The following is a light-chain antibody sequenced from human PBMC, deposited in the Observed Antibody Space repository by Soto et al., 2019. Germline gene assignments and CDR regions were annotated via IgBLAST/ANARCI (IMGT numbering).Light chain of an antibody. CDR2: GGS. V-gene: IGKV1-5*01. CDR3: HQYATSSPT. CDR1: QSISVY. Sequence: DIQMTQSPSTLSASVGDRVTITCRASQSISVYLAWYQQRPREAPKLLIYGGSSLESGVPSRFSGSGSGTECTLTISSLQPTDFATYYCHQYATSSPTFGQGTKLEI. J-gene: IGKJ2*01.